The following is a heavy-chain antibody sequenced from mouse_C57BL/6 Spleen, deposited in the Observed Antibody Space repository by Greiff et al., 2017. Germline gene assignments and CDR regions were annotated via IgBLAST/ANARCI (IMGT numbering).Heavy chain of an antibody. V-gene: IGHV1-69*01. CDR1: GYTFTSYW. D-gene: IGHD3-2*02. CDR3: ARGIAQAKDY. J-gene: IGHJ2*01. Sequence: VQLQQPGAELVMPGASVKLSCKASGYTFTSYWMHWVKQRPGQGLEWIGEIDPSDSYTNYNQKFKGKSTLTVDKSSSTAYMQLSSLTSEDSAVYYCARGIAQAKDYWGQGTTLTVSS. CDR2: IDPSDSYT.